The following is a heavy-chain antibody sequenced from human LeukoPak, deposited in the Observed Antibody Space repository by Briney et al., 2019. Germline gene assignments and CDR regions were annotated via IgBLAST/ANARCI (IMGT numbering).Heavy chain of an antibody. J-gene: IGHJ4*02. CDR1: GFTFGDYA. CDR2: IRSKAYGGTT. Sequence: GGSLRLSCTASGFTFGDYAMSWFRQAPGKGLEWVGLIRSKAYGGTTEYAASVKGRFTISRDDSKSIAYLQMNSLKTEDTAVYYCTRDQGFGEFIFDYWGQGTLVTVSS. CDR3: TRDQGFGEFIFDY. D-gene: IGHD3-10*01. V-gene: IGHV3-49*03.